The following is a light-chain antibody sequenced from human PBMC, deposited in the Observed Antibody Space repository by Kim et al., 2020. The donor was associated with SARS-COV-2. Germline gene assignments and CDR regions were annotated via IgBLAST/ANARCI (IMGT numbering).Light chain of an antibody. CDR2: GTS. V-gene: IGKV3-20*01. J-gene: IGKJ5*01. CDR3: QQYDSLPIT. CDR1: QSVSRNF. Sequence: EIVLTQSPGTLSLSPGEGATLSCRASQSVSRNFLAWYQQNPGQAPRLLIYGTSNRATGIPDRFSGSGSGTDFTLTISRLEPEDFAVYYCQQYDSLPITFGQGTRLEIK.